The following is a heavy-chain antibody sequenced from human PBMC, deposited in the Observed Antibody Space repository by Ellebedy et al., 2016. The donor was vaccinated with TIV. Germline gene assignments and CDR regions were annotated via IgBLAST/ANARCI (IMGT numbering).Heavy chain of an antibody. CDR2: ISTTGTI. D-gene: IGHD4-17*01. Sequence: GESLKISCAASGFPFSDYYMSWIRQAPGNGLEWLSYISTTGTIYYADSAKGRFTISKDNAKNSLYLQMSSLRAEDTAVYYCASDAFTYGDYLGAYWGQGTLVTVSS. CDR1: GFPFSDYY. V-gene: IGHV3-11*04. CDR3: ASDAFTYGDYLGAY. J-gene: IGHJ4*02.